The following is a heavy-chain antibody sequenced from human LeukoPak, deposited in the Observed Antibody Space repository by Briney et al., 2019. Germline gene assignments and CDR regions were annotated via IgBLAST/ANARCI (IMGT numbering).Heavy chain of an antibody. CDR1: GFTFSDYW. CDR2: IKQDGTEK. V-gene: IGHV3-7*01. J-gene: IGHJ4*02. Sequence: GGSLRLSCAASGFTFSDYWLSWVRQAPGKGLEWVANIKQDGTEKNYVDSVKGRFTISGDNARSSLSLQMNSLRAEDTAVYYCVRGPYALFWGQGTLVSVSS. CDR3: VRGPYALF. D-gene: IGHD2-2*01.